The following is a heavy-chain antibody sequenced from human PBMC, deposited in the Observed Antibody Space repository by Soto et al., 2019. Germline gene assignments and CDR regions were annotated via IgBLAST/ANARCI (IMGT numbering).Heavy chain of an antibody. CDR2: ISYDENNK. V-gene: IGHV3-30-3*01. CDR3: ARAMDAAMASKDNWFDP. J-gene: IGHJ5*02. CDR1: GFTFRSYH. D-gene: IGHD5-18*01. Sequence: QVQLVESGGGVVQPGRSLRLSCAASGFTFRSYHMHWVRQAPGKGLEWVASISYDENNKYYTDSVKGRFTISRDNSKNTLYLQMNSLRAEDTAVYYCARAMDAAMASKDNWFDPWGQGTLVTVSP.